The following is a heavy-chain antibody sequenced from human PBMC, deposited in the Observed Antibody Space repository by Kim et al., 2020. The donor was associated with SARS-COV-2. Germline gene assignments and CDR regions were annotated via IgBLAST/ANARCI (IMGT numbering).Heavy chain of an antibody. CDR2: IIPIFGTA. CDR1: GGTFSSYA. V-gene: IGHV1-69*13. D-gene: IGHD6-13*01. J-gene: IGHJ6*02. CDR3: AHPAAAGKSYGMDV. Sequence: SVKVSCKASGGTFSSYAISWVRQAPGQGLEWMGGIIPIFGTANYAQKFQGRVTITADESTSTAYMELSSLRSEDTAVYYCAHPAAAGKSYGMDVWGQGTTVTVSS.